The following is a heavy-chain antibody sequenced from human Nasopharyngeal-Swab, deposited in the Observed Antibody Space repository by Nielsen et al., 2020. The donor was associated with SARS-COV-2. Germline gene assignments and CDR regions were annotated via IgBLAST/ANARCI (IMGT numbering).Heavy chain of an antibody. CDR3: AKAFGEDQLAEDAFDA. J-gene: IGHJ3*01. V-gene: IGHV3-30*18. CDR2: ISYDGNIK. Sequence: GESLKISCAASGFTFSNYGMHWVRQAPGKGLEWVAVISYDGNIKSYADSVRGRFLISRYNSHNTLYLQMSRLRTEDRAAYYCAKAFGEDQLAEDAFDAWGQGTMVTVSS. CDR1: GFTFSNYG. D-gene: IGHD3-16*01.